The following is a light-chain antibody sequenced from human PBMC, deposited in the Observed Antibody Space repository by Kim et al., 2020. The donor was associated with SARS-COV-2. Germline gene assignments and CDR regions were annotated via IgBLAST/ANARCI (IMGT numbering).Light chain of an antibody. CDR1: SGHSSYA. CDR3: QTWGTGIV. CDR2: LNSDGSQ. V-gene: IGLV4-69*01. J-gene: IGLJ3*02. Sequence: QPVLTQSPSASASLGASVKLTCTLSSGHSSYAIAWHQQQPEKGPRYLMKLNSDGSQSKGDGIPDRFSGSSSGAERYLTISSLQSEDEADYYCQTWGTGIVFGGGTQLTVL.